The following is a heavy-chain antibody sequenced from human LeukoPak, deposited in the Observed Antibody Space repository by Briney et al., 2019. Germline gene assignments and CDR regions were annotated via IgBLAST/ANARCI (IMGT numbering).Heavy chain of an antibody. J-gene: IGHJ4*02. D-gene: IGHD5-12*01. CDR3: ARQRGNSGYDN. V-gene: IGHV4-59*08. CDR1: GGSISSYY. Sequence: SETLSLTCTVSGGSISSYYWSWIRQPPGKGLEWIGYIYYSGSTNYNPSLKSRVTISVDTSKNQFSLKLSSVTAADTAVYYCARQRGNSGYDNCGQGTLVTVSS. CDR2: IYYSGST.